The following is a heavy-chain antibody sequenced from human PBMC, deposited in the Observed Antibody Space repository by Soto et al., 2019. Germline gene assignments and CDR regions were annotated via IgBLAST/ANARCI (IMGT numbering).Heavy chain of an antibody. CDR2: IYPGDSDT. CDR3: ARTPQYQLPHAYYYGMDV. CDR1: GYSFTSYW. D-gene: IGHD2-2*01. Sequence: PVESLKISCDGSGYSFTSYWICWVRNRPFKGLEWMGIIYPGDSDTRYSPSFQGQVTISADKSISTAYLQWSSLKASDTAMYYCARTPQYQLPHAYYYGMDVWGQGTTVTVSS. J-gene: IGHJ6*02. V-gene: IGHV5-51*01.